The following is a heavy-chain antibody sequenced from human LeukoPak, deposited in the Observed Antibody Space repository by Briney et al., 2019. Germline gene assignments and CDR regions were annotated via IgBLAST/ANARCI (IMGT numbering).Heavy chain of an antibody. J-gene: IGHJ4*02. CDR3: ARGGPPRYCSSTSCYRWNFDY. CDR2: INHSGST. D-gene: IGHD2-2*02. V-gene: IGHV4-34*01. Sequence: SETLSLTCAVYGGSFSGYYWSWISQPPGKGLEWIGEINHSGSTNYNPSLKSRVTISVDTSKNQFSLKLSSVTAADTAVYYCARGGPPRYCSSTSCYRWNFDYWGQGTLVTVSS. CDR1: GGSFSGYY.